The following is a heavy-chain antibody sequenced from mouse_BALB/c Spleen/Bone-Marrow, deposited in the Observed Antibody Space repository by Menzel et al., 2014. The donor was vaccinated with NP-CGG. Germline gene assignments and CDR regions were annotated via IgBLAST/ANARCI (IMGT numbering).Heavy chain of an antibody. CDR3: ARRDYRYDVGPFDY. J-gene: IGHJ2*01. V-gene: IGHV1-54*03. D-gene: IGHD2-14*01. Sequence: QVQLQQPGAELVRSGTSVKTSCKASGHAFTNYLIEWVKQRPGQGLEWIGVINPGSDIINYNEKFKGKATPTADKSSSSAYMQLGSLASDDSAVYFCARRDYRYDVGPFDYWGQGTTLTVSS. CDR2: INPGSDII. CDR1: GHAFTNYL.